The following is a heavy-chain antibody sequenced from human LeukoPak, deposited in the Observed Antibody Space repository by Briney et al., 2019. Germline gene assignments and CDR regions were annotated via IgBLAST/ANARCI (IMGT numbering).Heavy chain of an antibody. CDR2: IYDSGST. Sequence: SETLSLTCTVSGGSIRSSYYYWGWIRQPPGKGLEWIGSIYDSGSTYYNPSLKSRVTISVDTSKNQFSLKLNSVTAADTAVYYCARGTAGYHSSYFDYWGQGTLVTVSS. V-gene: IGHV4-39*01. J-gene: IGHJ4*02. CDR3: ARGTAGYHSSYFDY. D-gene: IGHD3-16*02. CDR1: GGSIRSSYYY.